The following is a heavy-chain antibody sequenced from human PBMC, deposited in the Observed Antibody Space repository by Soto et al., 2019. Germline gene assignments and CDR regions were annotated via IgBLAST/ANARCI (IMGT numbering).Heavy chain of an antibody. Sequence: PSETLSLTCTVSGGSISSGGYYWSWIRQHPGKGLEWIGYIYYSGNTDYKPSLKSRVSILVDKSKNQFSLNLDSVTAADTAVYYCARNLFDSRGYPPEVWGQGIQVTVSS. CDR3: ARNLFDSRGYPPEV. CDR1: GGSISSGGYY. D-gene: IGHD3-22*01. V-gene: IGHV4-31*03. J-gene: IGHJ4*02. CDR2: IYYSGNT.